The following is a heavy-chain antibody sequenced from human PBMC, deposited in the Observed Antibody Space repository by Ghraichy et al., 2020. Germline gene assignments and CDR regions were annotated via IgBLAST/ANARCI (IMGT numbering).Heavy chain of an antibody. CDR3: ARGDRGYYDSSGYPDY. D-gene: IGHD3-22*01. V-gene: IGHV1-46*01. CDR2: INPSGGST. CDR1: GYTFTSYY. Sequence: ASVKVSCKASGYTFTSYYMHWVRQAPGQGLEWMGIINPSGGSTSYAQKFQGRVTMTRDTSTSTVYMELSSLRSEDTAVYYCARGDRGYYDSSGYPDYWGQGTLVTVSS. J-gene: IGHJ4*02.